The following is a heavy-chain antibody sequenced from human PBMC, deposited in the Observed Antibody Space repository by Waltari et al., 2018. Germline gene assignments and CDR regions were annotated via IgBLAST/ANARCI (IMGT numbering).Heavy chain of an antibody. V-gene: IGHV1-69*13. D-gene: IGHD3-10*01. Sequence: QVQLVQSGAEVKKPGSSVKVSCKASGGTFSSYAISWVRQAPGQGLEWMGWIIPIFGTANYAQKFQGRVTITADESTSTAYMELSSLRSEDTAVYYCARFPHYGSGSKVFDYWGQGTLVTVSS. CDR1: GGTFSSYA. CDR3: ARFPHYGSGSKVFDY. J-gene: IGHJ4*02. CDR2: IIPIFGTA.